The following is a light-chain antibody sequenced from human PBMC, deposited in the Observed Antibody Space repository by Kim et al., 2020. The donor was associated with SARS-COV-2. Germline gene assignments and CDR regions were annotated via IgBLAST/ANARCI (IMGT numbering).Light chain of an antibody. J-gene: IGKJ4*01. CDR2: DAT. V-gene: IGKV3-15*01. Sequence: SPGERATLSCRASRTVNNNLAWYQQKPGQPPRLLISDATTRATGVPARFIGSGSETEFTLTISSVQSEDFGVYYCQQYNNWPPFTFGEGTKVDIK. CDR3: QQYNNWPPFT. CDR1: RTVNNN.